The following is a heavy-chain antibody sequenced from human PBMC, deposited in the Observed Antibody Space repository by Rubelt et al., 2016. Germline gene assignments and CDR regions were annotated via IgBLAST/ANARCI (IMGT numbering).Heavy chain of an antibody. CDR1: SYA. CDR3: AKFRRSPPTDFDY. Sequence: SYAMHWVRQAPGKGLEWVAVISYDGSNKHYADSVKGRFTISRENSKNTLYLQINSLRAEDTAIYYCAKFRRSPPTDFDYWGQGTLVTVSS. CDR2: ISYDGSNK. J-gene: IGHJ4*02. D-gene: IGHD1-14*01. V-gene: IGHV3-30-3*02.